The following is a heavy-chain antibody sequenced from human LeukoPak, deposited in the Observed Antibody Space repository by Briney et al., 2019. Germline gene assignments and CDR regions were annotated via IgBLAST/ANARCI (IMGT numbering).Heavy chain of an antibody. CDR3: WAAAAYYYYYGMDV. V-gene: IGHV3-15*01. CDR2: IKSKTDGGTT. D-gene: IGHD6-13*01. Sequence: GGSLRLSCAASGFTFSNAWMSWVRKAPGKGLEWVGRIKSKTDGGTTDYAAPVKGRFTISRDDSKNTLYLQMNSLKTEDTAVYCCWAAAAYYYYYGMDVWGKGTTVTVSS. CDR1: GFTFSNAW. J-gene: IGHJ6*04.